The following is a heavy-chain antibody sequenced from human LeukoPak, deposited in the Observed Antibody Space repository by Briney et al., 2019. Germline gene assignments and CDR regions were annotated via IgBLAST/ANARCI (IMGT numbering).Heavy chain of an antibody. D-gene: IGHD6-6*01. J-gene: IGHJ4*02. CDR2: ISYDGSDK. V-gene: IGHV3-30*18. Sequence: PGGPLRLSCAASGFTFRSYGIHWVRQAPGKGLGWVALISYDGSDKFFADSVRGRFTISRDNSKNTLYLQMNSLRAEDTAVYYCAKDLATKYTLDYWGQGTLVTVSS. CDR3: AKDLATKYTLDY. CDR1: GFTFRSYG.